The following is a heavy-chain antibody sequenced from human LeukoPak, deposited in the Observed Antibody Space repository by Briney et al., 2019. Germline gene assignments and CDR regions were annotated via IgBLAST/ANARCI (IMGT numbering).Heavy chain of an antibody. J-gene: IGHJ4*02. CDR2: ISGDGVSP. CDR3: ARDPGAFPYFFDC. Sequence: GGSLRLSCAASGFTFNNYALTWVRQTPGKGLECVSAISGDGVSPYYADSVRGRFTISRDNSKNTLYLQMNSLRVEDTAVYFCARDPGAFPYFFDCXXXGTLVTVSS. V-gene: IGHV3-23*01. CDR1: GFTFNNYA. D-gene: IGHD4/OR15-4a*01.